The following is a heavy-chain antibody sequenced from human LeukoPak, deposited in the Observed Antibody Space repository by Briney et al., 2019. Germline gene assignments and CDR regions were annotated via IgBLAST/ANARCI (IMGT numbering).Heavy chain of an antibody. V-gene: IGHV4-59*01. Sequence: PSETLSLTCTVSGGSISGYYWSWIRQPPGKGLEWIGYIYYSGSTNYNPSLKSRVTISVDTSKNQFSLKLSPVTAADTAVYYCARGCSAGTPHNWFDPWGQGTLVTVSS. CDR3: ARGCSAGTPHNWFDP. D-gene: IGHD6-13*01. CDR1: GGSISGYY. J-gene: IGHJ5*02. CDR2: IYYSGST.